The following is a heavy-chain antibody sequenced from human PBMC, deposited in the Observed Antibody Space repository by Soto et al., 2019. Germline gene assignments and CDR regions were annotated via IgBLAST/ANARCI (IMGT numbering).Heavy chain of an antibody. V-gene: IGHV1-69*13. J-gene: IGHJ4*02. Sequence: ASVKVSCKASGGTFSSYAISWVRQAPGQGLEWMGGIIPIFGTANYAQKFQGRVTITADESTSTAYMELSSLRSEDTAVYYCARDSNYGSGSYYSLFDYWGQGTLVTVSS. CDR1: GGTFSSYA. D-gene: IGHD3-10*01. CDR3: ARDSNYGSGSYYSLFDY. CDR2: IIPIFGTA.